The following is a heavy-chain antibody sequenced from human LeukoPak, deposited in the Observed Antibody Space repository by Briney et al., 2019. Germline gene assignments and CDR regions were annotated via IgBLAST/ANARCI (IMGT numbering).Heavy chain of an antibody. CDR1: GGTFSRYP. Sequence: SVKVSCKASGGTFSRYPINWVRQAPGQGPEWMGGIIPIFGTANYAQKFQGRVTITADESTSTAYMELSRLRSEDTAVYYCATEIHRGSGIAAVWGQGTLVTVSS. V-gene: IGHV1-69*13. CDR2: IIPIFGTA. J-gene: IGHJ4*02. CDR3: ATEIHRGSGIAAV. D-gene: IGHD6-13*01.